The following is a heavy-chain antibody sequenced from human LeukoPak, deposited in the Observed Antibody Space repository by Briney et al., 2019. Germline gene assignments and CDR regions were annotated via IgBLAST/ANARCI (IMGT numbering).Heavy chain of an antibody. CDR1: GYTFTDYY. CDR2: INPSGGNT. V-gene: IGHV1-46*01. CDR3: ARAQGYGDCDY. Sequence: GASVKVSCKASGYTFTDYYIHWVRQAPGQGLEWMGIINPSGGNTKYAEKFQARVTMTRDTSTSTVHMDLSSLRSEDTAVYYCARAQGYGDCDYWGQGTLVTVSS. J-gene: IGHJ4*02. D-gene: IGHD4-17*01.